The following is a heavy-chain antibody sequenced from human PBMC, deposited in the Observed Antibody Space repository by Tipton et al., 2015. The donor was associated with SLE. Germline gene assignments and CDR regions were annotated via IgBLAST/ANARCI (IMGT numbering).Heavy chain of an antibody. Sequence: TLSLTCAVYGGSFSGYYWSWIRQPPGKGLEWIGEISHSGSTNYNPSLKSRVTLSVDTSKNQFSLKLSSVTAADTAVYYCARDLDGYNHFDYWGQGTLVTVSS. CDR1: GGSFSGYY. CDR2: ISHSGST. CDR3: ARDLDGYNHFDY. J-gene: IGHJ4*02. V-gene: IGHV4-34*09. D-gene: IGHD5-24*01.